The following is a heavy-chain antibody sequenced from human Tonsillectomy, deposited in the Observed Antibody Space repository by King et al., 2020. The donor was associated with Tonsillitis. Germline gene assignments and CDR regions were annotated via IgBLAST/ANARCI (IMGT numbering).Heavy chain of an antibody. CDR2: IYYSGST. V-gene: IGHV4-39*01. CDR1: GGSISSTSYY. J-gene: IGHJ4*02. Sequence: QLQESGPGLVKPSETLSLTCTVSGGSISSTSYYWGWIRQPPGKGLEWIGNIYYSGSTYYNPSLKIRVTISVDTSKNQFSLKLSSVTAADTAVYYCASLHYYDSSGYGYYFDYGGQGTLVTVSS. D-gene: IGHD3-22*01. CDR3: ASLHYYDSSGYGYYFDY.